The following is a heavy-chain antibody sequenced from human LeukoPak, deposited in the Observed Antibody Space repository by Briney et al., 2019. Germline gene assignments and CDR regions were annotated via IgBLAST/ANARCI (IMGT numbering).Heavy chain of an antibody. V-gene: IGHV3-48*02. CDR1: GFTFSTYS. Sequence: GGSLRLSCAASGFTFSTYSMNWVRQAPGKGLEWVSYINPSSTTIYYADSVKGRFTISRDNAKNSLYLQMNRLRDEDTAVYYCARAEEPTISSYFDYWGQGTLVTVSS. D-gene: IGHD5-24*01. CDR3: ARAEEPTISSYFDY. CDR2: INPSSTTI. J-gene: IGHJ4*02.